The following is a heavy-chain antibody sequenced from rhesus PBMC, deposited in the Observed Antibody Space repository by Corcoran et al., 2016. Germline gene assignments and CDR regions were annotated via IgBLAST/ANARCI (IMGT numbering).Heavy chain of an antibody. D-gene: IGHD1-44*01. CDR2: ISGDGRST. CDR1: GGSISSYY. V-gene: IGHV4-173*01. J-gene: IGHJ5-1*01. Sequence: QVQLQASGPGLVQPSENLSFTFTVAGGSISSYYGCWIRQPPGTGLEWIGRISGDGRSTDYSPSLKSRATVSRDTSKNHVFLTLTSMTAADTAVYYCVTSPHSGGNYVGRFDVWGPGVLVTVSP. CDR3: VTSPHSGGNYVGRFDV.